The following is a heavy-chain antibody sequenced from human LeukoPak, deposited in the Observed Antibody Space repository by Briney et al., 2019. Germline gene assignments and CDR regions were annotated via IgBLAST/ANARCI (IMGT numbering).Heavy chain of an antibody. CDR3: ARGADGVSSNSRGWFDP. D-gene: IGHD2-15*01. V-gene: IGHV3-21*01. CDR2: ISTSSSYI. J-gene: IGHJ5*02. Sequence: PGGSLRLSCAASGFTFSTYAMSWVRQAPGKGLEWVSSISTSSSYIYYADSVKGRFTISRDNARNSLYQQMNTLRAEDTAVYSCARGADGVSSNSRGWFDPWGQGTLVTVSS. CDR1: GFTFSTYA.